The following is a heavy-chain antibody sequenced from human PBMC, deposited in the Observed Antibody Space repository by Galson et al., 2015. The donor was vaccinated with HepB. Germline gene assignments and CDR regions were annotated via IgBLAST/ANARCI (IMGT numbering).Heavy chain of an antibody. V-gene: IGHV3-23*01. CDR3: AKGGAVAGHFDY. Sequence: SLRLSCAASGFTFSSYAMSWVRQAPGKGLEWVSAISGSGGSTYYADSVKGRFTISRGNSKNTLYLQMNSLRAEDTAVYYCAKGGAVAGHFDYWGQGTLVTVSS. CDR2: ISGSGGST. D-gene: IGHD6-19*01. J-gene: IGHJ4*02. CDR1: GFTFSSYA.